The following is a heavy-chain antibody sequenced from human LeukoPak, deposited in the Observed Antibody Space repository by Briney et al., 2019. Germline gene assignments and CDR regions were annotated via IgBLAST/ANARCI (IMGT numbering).Heavy chain of an antibody. CDR1: GFTFSDYW. Sequence: GGSLRLSCAASGFTFSDYWMTWVRQAPGKGLEWVANIKKDGSEEYYVDSVKGRFTISRDNAKNSLYLQMNSLRAEDTAVYYCARPLYTSGWYWFYWGQGTLVTVSS. J-gene: IGHJ4*02. CDR2: IKKDGSEE. CDR3: ARPLYTSGWYWFY. D-gene: IGHD6-19*01. V-gene: IGHV3-7*02.